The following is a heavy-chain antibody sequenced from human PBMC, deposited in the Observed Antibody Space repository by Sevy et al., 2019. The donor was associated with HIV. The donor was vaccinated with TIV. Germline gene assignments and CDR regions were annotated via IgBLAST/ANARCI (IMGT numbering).Heavy chain of an antibody. Sequence: GGSLRLSCAASGFTISKYWMTWVRQAPGKGLEWVANIKRDGSERYYVASVKGRFTISRDNAKNSLYLQMHSLRADDTAVYYCARDCSSTTCLWGLDVWGQGTTVTVSS. CDR2: IKRDGSER. D-gene: IGHD2-2*01. V-gene: IGHV3-7*03. J-gene: IGHJ6*02. CDR3: ARDCSSTTCLWGLDV. CDR1: GFTISKYW.